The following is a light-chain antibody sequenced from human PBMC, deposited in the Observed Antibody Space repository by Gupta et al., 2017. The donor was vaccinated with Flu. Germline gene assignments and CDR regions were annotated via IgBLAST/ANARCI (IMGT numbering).Light chain of an antibody. CDR2: AAS. CDR1: HGISSY. Sequence: DIQLTQSPSFLSASVGDRVTITCRASHGISSYLAWYQQKPGKAPKLLIYAASTLQSGVPSRFSGSGSGTEFTLTISSLQPEDFATYYCQQHNTYPPFTFGQGTRLEIK. J-gene: IGKJ5*01. V-gene: IGKV1-9*01. CDR3: QQHNTYPPFT.